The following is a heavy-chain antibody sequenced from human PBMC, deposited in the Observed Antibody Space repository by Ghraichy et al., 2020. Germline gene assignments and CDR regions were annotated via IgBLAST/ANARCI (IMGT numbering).Heavy chain of an antibody. Sequence: GGTLRLSCAASGFTFSSYSMNWVRQAPGKGLEWVSSISSSSSYIYYADSVKGRFTISRDNAKNSLYLQMNSLRAEDTAVYYCARDNGYGYDGPDYYYGMDVWGQGTTVTVSS. D-gene: IGHD5-18*01. CDR2: ISSSSSYI. V-gene: IGHV3-21*01. J-gene: IGHJ6*02. CDR1: GFTFSSYS. CDR3: ARDNGYGYDGPDYYYGMDV.